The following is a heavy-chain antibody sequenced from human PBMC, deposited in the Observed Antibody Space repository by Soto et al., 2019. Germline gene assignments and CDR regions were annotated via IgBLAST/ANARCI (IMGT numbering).Heavy chain of an antibody. CDR3: ARDLYYYGSGSYSLLLFDY. J-gene: IGHJ4*02. Sequence: PGVSLRLSCAASGFTFSSYCMNCVHQAPGKGLEWVSSISSSSSYIYYADSGKGRFTISRDNAKNSLYLQMNSLRAEDTAVYYCARDLYYYGSGSYSLLLFDYWGQGTLVTVSS. CDR2: ISSSSSYI. D-gene: IGHD3-10*01. CDR1: GFTFSSYC. V-gene: IGHV3-21*01.